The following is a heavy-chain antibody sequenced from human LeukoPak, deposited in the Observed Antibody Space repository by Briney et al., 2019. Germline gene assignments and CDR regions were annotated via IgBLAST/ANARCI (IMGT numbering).Heavy chain of an antibody. Sequence: ASVKVSCKASGYTFTGYYMHWVRQAPGQGLEWMGWINPNSGGTNYAQKFQGRVTMTRDTSISTAYIELSRLRSDDTAVYYCARVPMGATFYYYFDYWGQGTLVTVSS. CDR3: ARVPMGATFYYYFDY. CDR2: INPNSGGT. J-gene: IGHJ4*02. D-gene: IGHD1-26*01. V-gene: IGHV1-2*02. CDR1: GYTFTGYY.